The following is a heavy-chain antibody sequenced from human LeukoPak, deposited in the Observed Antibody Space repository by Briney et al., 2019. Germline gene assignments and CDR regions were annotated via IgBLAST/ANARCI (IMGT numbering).Heavy chain of an antibody. CDR1: GNTFTGGYY. CDR3: ARGDYGDYLFQH. D-gene: IGHD4-17*01. J-gene: IGHJ1*01. V-gene: IGHV1-2*02. Sequence: GASVKVSCKASGNTFTGGYYIHWVRQAPGQGLEWMGWINPFSGGTKFAQNFQGRVTMTRDTSITTAYMEMSRPTSDDTAVYYCARGDYGDYLFQHWGQGTLVTVSS. CDR2: INPFSGGT.